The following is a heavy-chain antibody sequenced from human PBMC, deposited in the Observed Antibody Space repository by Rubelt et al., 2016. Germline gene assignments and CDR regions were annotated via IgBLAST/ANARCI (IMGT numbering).Heavy chain of an antibody. D-gene: IGHD3-3*01. V-gene: IGHV3-33*01. CDR2: IRYDGSNK. J-gene: IGHJ5*02. CDR3: ARSTEQYYDFWSGSDNWFDP. Sequence: GLEWVAFIRYDGSNKYYADSVKGRFTISRDNAKNSLYLQMNSLRAEDTAVYYCARSTEQYYDFWSGSDNWFDPWGQGTLVTVSS.